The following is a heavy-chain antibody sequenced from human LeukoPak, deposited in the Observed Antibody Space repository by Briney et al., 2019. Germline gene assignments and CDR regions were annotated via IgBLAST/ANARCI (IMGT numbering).Heavy chain of an antibody. CDR2: IIPIFGTA. CDR3: AREFNFGGWSYFDY. J-gene: IGHJ4*02. V-gene: IGHV1-69*05. CDR1: GGTFSSYA. Sequence: SVKVSCKASGGTFSSYAISWVRQAPGQGLEWMGGIIPIFGTANYAQKFQGRVTITTDESTSTAYMELSSLRAEDMAVYYCAREFNFGGWSYFDYWGQGTLVTVSS. D-gene: IGHD6-19*01.